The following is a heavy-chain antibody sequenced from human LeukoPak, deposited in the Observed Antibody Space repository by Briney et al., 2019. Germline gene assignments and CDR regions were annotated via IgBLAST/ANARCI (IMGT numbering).Heavy chain of an antibody. CDR3: ARAASSGWYRWGIDY. CDR1: GGSISSYY. Sequence: SETLSLTCTVSGGSISSYYWSWIRQPPGKGLEWIGEINHSGSTNYNPSLKSRVTISVDTSKNQFSLKLSSVTAADTAVYYCARAASSGWYRWGIDYWGQGTLVTVSS. CDR2: INHSGST. V-gene: IGHV4-34*01. J-gene: IGHJ4*02. D-gene: IGHD6-19*01.